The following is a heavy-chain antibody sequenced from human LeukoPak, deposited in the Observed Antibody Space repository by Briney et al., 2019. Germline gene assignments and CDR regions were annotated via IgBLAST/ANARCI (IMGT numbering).Heavy chain of an antibody. D-gene: IGHD7-27*01. CDR1: GFTFSYYS. J-gene: IGHJ4*02. CDR2: ISGGGGST. V-gene: IGHV3-23*01. CDR3: AKDRPLNWGYHFDY. Sequence: PGGSLRLFCAASGFTFSYYSMSWVRQAPGKGLEWVSSISGGGGSTYYADSVKGRCTISRDNSKNTMSLQMNSLRAEDTAVYYCAKDRPLNWGYHFDYWGQGTLVTVSS.